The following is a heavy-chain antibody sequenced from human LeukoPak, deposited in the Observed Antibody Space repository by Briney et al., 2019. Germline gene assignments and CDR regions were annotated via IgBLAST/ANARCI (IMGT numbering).Heavy chain of an antibody. V-gene: IGHV3-30-3*01. CDR1: GLNFSSYA. CDR2: ISYDGSNK. D-gene: IGHD3-22*01. CDR3: ARERALTYYYDSSGYNAFDI. J-gene: IGHJ3*02. Sequence: GGSLRLSCAAAGLNFSSYAMHWVRQAPGKGLDCLAVISYDGSNKYYADSVKGRFTISRDNSKNTLYLQMNSLRAEDTAVYYCARERALTYYYDSSGYNAFDIWGQGTMVTVSS.